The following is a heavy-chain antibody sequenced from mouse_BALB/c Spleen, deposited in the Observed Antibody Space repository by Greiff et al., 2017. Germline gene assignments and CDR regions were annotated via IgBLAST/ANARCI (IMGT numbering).Heavy chain of an antibody. Sequence: EVQGVESGGGLVKPGGSLKLSCAASGFTFSSYAMSWVRQTPEKRLEWVASISSGGSTYYPDSVKGRFTISRDNARNILYLQMSSLRSEDTAMYYCARGHSGRGFAYWGQGTLVTVSA. CDR1: GFTFSSYA. D-gene: IGHD3-1*01. CDR3: ARGHSGRGFAY. J-gene: IGHJ3*01. CDR2: ISSGGST. V-gene: IGHV5-6-5*01.